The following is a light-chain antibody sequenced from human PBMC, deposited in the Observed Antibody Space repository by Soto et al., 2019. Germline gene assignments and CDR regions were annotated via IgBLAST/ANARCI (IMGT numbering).Light chain of an antibody. V-gene: IGKV1-5*01. Sequence: DSQMTQSPSTLSASVEHRVTITCRASQSIISWLAWYQQKPGKAPKLLIYDASSLQTGVPSRFSGSRSGAEFTLTISSLQPDDFATYYCQQYNAYPMTCGQGTKVAI. J-gene: IGKJ1*01. CDR2: DAS. CDR1: QSIISW. CDR3: QQYNAYPMT.